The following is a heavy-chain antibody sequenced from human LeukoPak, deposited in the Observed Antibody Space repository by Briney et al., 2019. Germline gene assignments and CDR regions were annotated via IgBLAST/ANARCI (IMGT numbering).Heavy chain of an antibody. D-gene: IGHD2-2*01. V-gene: IGHV3-21*01. CDR2: ISSSSSYI. J-gene: IGHJ4*02. CDR3: ARAQPSSTKYCSSTSCYGFVY. CDR1: GFTFSSYS. Sequence: GGSLRLSCAASGFTFSSYSMNWVRQAPGKGLEWVSSISSSSSYIYYADSVKGRFTISRDNAKNSLYLQMNSLRAEGTAVYYCARAQPSSTKYCSSTSCYGFVYWGQGTLVTVSS.